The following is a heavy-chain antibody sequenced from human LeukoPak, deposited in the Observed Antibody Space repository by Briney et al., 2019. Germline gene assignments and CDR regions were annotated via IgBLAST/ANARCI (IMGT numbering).Heavy chain of an antibody. CDR1: GGTFSSYA. CDR2: IIPIFGTA. V-gene: IGHV1-69*13. D-gene: IGHD3-10*01. Sequence: VASVKVSCKASGGTFSSYAISWVRQAPGQGLEWMGGIIPIFGTANYAQKFQGRVTITADESTSTAYMELSSLRSEDTAVYYCARVPITMVRGVIPSYFDYWGQGTLVTVSS. J-gene: IGHJ4*02. CDR3: ARVPITMVRGVIPSYFDY.